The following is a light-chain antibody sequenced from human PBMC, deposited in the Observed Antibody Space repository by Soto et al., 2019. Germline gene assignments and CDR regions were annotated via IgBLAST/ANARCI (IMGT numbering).Light chain of an antibody. Sequence: DIQMTQSPSSVSASVGDRVTITCRASQTITTHVNWYQQKPGKAHKLLIYDASSLESGVQSRFSGSGSGTEFTLTIRSLQPDDFATYYCQQYNSYPWTFGQGTKVDNK. CDR1: QTITTH. CDR2: DAS. CDR3: QQYNSYPWT. V-gene: IGKV1-5*01. J-gene: IGKJ1*01.